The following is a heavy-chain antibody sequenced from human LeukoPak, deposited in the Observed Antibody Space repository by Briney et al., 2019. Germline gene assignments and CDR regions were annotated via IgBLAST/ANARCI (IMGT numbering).Heavy chain of an antibody. J-gene: IGHJ3*02. CDR2: ISYDGSNK. V-gene: IGHV3-30*03. Sequence: PGGSLRLSCAASGFTFSSYGMHWVRQAPGKGLEWVAVISYDGSNKYYADSVKGRFTISRDNSKNTLYLQMNSLRAEDTAVYYCARDRQWLSHEVHAFDIWGQGTMVTVSS. D-gene: IGHD6-19*01. CDR1: GFTFSSYG. CDR3: ARDRQWLSHEVHAFDI.